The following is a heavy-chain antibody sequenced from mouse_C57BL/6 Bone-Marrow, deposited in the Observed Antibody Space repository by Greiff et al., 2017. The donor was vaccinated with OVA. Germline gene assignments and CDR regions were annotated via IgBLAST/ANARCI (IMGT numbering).Heavy chain of an antibody. CDR1: GFNIKDDY. V-gene: IGHV14-4*01. D-gene: IGHD2-1*01. Sequence: EVQLQQSGAELVRPGASVKLSCTASGFNIKDDYMHWVKQRPEQGLEWIGWIDPENGDTEYASKFQGKATITADTSSNTAYLQLSSLTSEDTAVYYCTTSYGNYVGVDYWGQGTTLTVSS. CDR3: TTSYGNYVGVDY. J-gene: IGHJ2*01. CDR2: IDPENGDT.